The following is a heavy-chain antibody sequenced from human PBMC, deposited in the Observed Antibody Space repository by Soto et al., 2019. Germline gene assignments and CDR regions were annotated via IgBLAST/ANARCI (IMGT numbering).Heavy chain of an antibody. CDR1: GYTLTELS. CDR3: ATDYYDSSGYPKASDI. V-gene: IGHV1-24*01. CDR2: FDPEDGET. J-gene: IGHJ3*02. Sequence: GASVKVSCKVSGYTLTELSMHWVRQAPGKGLEWMGGFDPEDGETIYAQKFQGRVTMTEDTSTDTAYMELSSLRSEDTAVYYCATDYYDSSGYPKASDIWGQGTMVTVSS. D-gene: IGHD3-22*01.